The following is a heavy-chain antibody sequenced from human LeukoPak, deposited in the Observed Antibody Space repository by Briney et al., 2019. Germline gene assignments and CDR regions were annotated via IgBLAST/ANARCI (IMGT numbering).Heavy chain of an antibody. D-gene: IGHD2-21*01. CDR1: GGSISSYY. Sequence: SETLSLACTVSGGSISSYYWSWIRQPAGKGLEWIGRIYTSGSTNYNPSLKSRVTMSVDTSKNQFSLKLSSVTAADTAVYYCAKDEGIRCLKGDCPFDYWGQGTLVTVSS. J-gene: IGHJ4*02. V-gene: IGHV4-4*07. CDR2: IYTSGST. CDR3: AKDEGIRCLKGDCPFDY.